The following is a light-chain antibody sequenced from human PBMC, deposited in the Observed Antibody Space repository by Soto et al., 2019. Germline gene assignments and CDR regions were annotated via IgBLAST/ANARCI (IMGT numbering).Light chain of an antibody. CDR3: QQYKAYPYT. CDR2: KAS. CDR1: QSLNIW. V-gene: IGKV1-5*03. J-gene: IGKJ2*01. Sequence: DIEMTQSPSTLSASVGDRVTITCRATQSLNIWLAWYQQQPGKAPKLLISKASSLESGVPSRFSGSGSGTEFSLTISSLQPDDFATYYCQQYKAYPYTFGQGTKLEMK.